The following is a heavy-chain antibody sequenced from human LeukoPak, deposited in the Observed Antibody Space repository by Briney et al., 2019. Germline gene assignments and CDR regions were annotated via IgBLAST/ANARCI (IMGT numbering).Heavy chain of an antibody. CDR1: GFTFSSYA. CDR3: ASVPKLGYCSSTSCSNP. J-gene: IGHJ5*02. D-gene: IGHD2-2*01. CDR2: ISGSGGSA. Sequence: GGSLRLSCAASGFTFSSYAMSWVRQAPGKGLEWVSAISGSGGSAYYADSVKGRFTISRDNSKNTLYLQMNSLRAEDTAVYYCASVPKLGYCSSTSCSNPWGQGTLVTVSS. V-gene: IGHV3-23*01.